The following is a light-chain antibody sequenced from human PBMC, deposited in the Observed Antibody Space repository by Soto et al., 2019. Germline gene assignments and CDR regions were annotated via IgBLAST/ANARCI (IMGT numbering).Light chain of an antibody. V-gene: IGLV2-8*01. CDR2: EVS. CDR1: SSDVGGHNH. J-gene: IGLJ2*01. Sequence: SALTQPPSASGSPGQSGTIPCTGSSSDVGGHNHVSWYQQHPGKAPKLMIYEVSKRPSGVPDRFSGSKSVNTASLTVSGLQAEDEADYYCSSYAGSMNLIFGGGTKLTVL. CDR3: SSYAGSMNLI.